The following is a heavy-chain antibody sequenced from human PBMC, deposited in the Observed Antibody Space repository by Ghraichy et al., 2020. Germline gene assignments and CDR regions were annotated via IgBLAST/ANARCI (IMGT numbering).Heavy chain of an antibody. Sequence: ETLSLTCTVSGGSISSSSYYWGWIRQPPGKGLEWIGSIYYSGSTYYNPSLKSRVTISVDTSKNQFSLKLSSVTAADTAVYYCARLWRGRYFDYWGQGTLVTVSS. J-gene: IGHJ4*02. CDR3: ARLWRGRYFDY. CDR1: GGSISSSSYY. V-gene: IGHV4-39*01. CDR2: IYYSGST. D-gene: IGHD3-16*01.